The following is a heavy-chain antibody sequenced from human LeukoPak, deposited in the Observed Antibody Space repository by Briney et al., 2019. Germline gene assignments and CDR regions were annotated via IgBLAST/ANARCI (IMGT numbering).Heavy chain of an antibody. J-gene: IGHJ4*02. CDR2: INAGNGNT. CDR3: AVTYYDFWSGFFPFSY. CDR1: GYTFTSYA. V-gene: IGHV1-3*01. D-gene: IGHD3-3*01. Sequence: VASVNVSCKASGYTFTSYAMHWVRQAPGQRLEWMGWINAGNGNTKYSQKFQGRVTITRDTSASTAYMELSSLRSEDTAVYCCAVTYYDFWSGFFPFSYWGQGTLVTVSS.